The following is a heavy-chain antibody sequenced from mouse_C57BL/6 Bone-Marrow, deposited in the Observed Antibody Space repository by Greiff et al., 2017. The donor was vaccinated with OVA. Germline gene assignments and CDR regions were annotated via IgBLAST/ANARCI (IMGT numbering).Heavy chain of an antibody. CDR1: GFSLTSYG. Sequence: VQGVESGPGLVQPSQSLSLTCTVSGFSLTSYGVHWVRQSPGKGLAWLGVIWRGGGTAYNAAFIFRLSISKDNSKSQVFFKMNSLQADDTAVYYCARMGDDYYVWFAYWGQGTLVTVSA. CDR3: ARMGDDYYVWFAY. V-gene: IGHV2-2*01. J-gene: IGHJ3*01. D-gene: IGHD2-3*01. CDR2: IWRGGGT.